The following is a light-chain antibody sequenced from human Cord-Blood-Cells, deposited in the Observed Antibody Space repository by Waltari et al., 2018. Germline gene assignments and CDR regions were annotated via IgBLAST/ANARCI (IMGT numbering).Light chain of an antibody. Sequence: LSASVGDRVTITCRASQSISSYLNWYQQKPGKAPKLLIYAASSLQSGVPSRFSGSGSGTDFTLTINSLQPEDFATYYCQQSYSTPLTFGGGTKVEIK. CDR1: QSISSY. J-gene: IGKJ4*01. CDR3: QQSYSTPLT. CDR2: AAS. V-gene: IGKV1-39*01.